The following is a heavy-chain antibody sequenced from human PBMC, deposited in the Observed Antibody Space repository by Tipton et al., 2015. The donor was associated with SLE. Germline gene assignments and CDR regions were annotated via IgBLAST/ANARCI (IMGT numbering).Heavy chain of an antibody. CDR2: IYYSGST. V-gene: IGHV4-39*01. CDR1: GGSINSDTFS. Sequence: TLSLTCTVSGGSINSDTFSWSWIRQPPGKGLEWIGTIYYSGSTYYNPSLKSRVTISVDTSKNQFSLKLSSVTAADTAVYYCARWTVKVSQARPYYFDYWGQGTLVTVSS. J-gene: IGHJ4*02. CDR3: ARWTVKVSQARPYYFDY. D-gene: IGHD6-6*01.